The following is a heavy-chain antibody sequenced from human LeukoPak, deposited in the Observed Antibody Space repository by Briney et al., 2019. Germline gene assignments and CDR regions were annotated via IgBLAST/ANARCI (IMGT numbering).Heavy chain of an antibody. CDR1: GGSFSGYY. CDR2: INHSGST. CDR3: ARLVGPGGSDY. Sequence: PSETLSLTCAVYGGSFSGYYWSWIRQPPGKGLEWIGEINHSGSTNYNPSLKSRVTISVDTSKNQFSLKLSSVTAADTAMYYCARLVGPGGSDYWGQGTLVTVSS. D-gene: IGHD2-15*01. V-gene: IGHV4-34*01. J-gene: IGHJ4*02.